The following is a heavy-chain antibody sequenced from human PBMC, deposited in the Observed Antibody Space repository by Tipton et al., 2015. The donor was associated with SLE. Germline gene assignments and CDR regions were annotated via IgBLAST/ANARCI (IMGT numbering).Heavy chain of an antibody. CDR2: INHSGST. D-gene: IGHD5-12*01. Sequence: TLSLTCAVYGGSFSGYYWSWIRQPPGKGLEWIGEINHSGSTNYNPSLKSRGTISVDTSKNQFSLKLSSVTAADTAGYYCARGGVATIRADYWGQGTLVTVSS. J-gene: IGHJ4*02. V-gene: IGHV4-34*01. CDR3: ARGGVATIRADY. CDR1: GGSFSGYY.